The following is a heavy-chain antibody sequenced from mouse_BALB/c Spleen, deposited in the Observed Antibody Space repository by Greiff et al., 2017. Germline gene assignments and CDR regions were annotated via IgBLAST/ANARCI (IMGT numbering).Heavy chain of an antibody. J-gene: IGHJ3*01. D-gene: IGHD2-4*01. Sequence: VQLQQSGTVLARPGASVKMSCKASGYTFTSYWMHWVKQRPGQGLEWIGAIYPGNSDTSYNQKFKGKAKLTAVTSTSTAYMELSSLTNEDSAVYYCTRDIYYDDDERVWFAYWGQGTLVTVSA. CDR3: TRDIYYDDDERVWFAY. CDR2: IYPGNSDT. CDR1: GYTFTSYW. V-gene: IGHV1-5*01.